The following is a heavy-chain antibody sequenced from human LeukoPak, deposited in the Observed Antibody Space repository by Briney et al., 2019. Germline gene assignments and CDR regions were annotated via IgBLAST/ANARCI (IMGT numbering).Heavy chain of an antibody. CDR2: ISSSSSYT. D-gene: IGHD2-2*01. V-gene: IGHV3-11*05. Sequence: PGGSLRLSCAGSGFTVINSYMTWVRQAPGKGLEWVSYISSSSSYTNYADSVKGRFTISRDNAKNSLYLQMNSLRAEDTAVYYCARGDYSSSVPDYWGQGTLVTVSS. CDR1: GFTVINSY. J-gene: IGHJ4*02. CDR3: ARGDYSSSVPDY.